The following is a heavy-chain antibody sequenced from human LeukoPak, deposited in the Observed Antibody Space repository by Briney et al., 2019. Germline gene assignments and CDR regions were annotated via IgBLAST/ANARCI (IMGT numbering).Heavy chain of an antibody. V-gene: IGHV4-59*01. D-gene: IGHD4-11*01. CDR2: IYYSGST. J-gene: IGHJ3*02. CDR1: GFTFSSYS. Sequence: PGGSLRLSCAASGFTFSSYSMNWVRQAPGKGLEWIGYIYYSGSTNYNPSLKSRVTISVDTSKNQFSLRLSSVTAADTAVYYCARFHRTTDAFDIWGQGTMVTVSS. CDR3: ARFHRTTDAFDI.